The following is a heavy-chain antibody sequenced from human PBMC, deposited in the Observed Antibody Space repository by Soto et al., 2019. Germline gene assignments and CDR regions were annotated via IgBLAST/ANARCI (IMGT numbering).Heavy chain of an antibody. V-gene: IGHV3-23*01. J-gene: IGHJ5*02. CDR1: GFPFSSTD. Sequence: GGSLRLSCAASGFPFSSTDMTWVRQAPGRGLEWVSTIDGSGGTTYYADSVKGRFTISRDNSINTVFLQMNSLRADDTALYFCAKNSGWFNTWGQGALVTVSS. D-gene: IGHD3-10*01. CDR2: IDGSGGTT. CDR3: AKNSGWFNT.